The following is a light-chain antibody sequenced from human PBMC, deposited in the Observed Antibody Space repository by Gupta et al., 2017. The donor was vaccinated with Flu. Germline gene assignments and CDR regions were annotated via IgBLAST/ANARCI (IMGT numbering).Light chain of an antibody. CDR3: QQTDTVTQT. CDR2: ATS. CDR1: QTVSNC. Sequence: DIQMTQSPTSLSASVGDRVSITCRASQTVSNCLNWYQQQPGKAPKLLIVATSTLENGVPSRCSGSGSDTVFTLSISSLQPEYFATYYCQQTDTVTQTFGQGTKVEI. V-gene: IGKV1-39*01. J-gene: IGKJ1*01.